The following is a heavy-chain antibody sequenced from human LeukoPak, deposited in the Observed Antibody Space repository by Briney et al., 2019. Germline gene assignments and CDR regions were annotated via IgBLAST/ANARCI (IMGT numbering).Heavy chain of an antibody. D-gene: IGHD3-3*01. J-gene: IGHJ6*03. CDR1: GGSISSYY. V-gene: IGHV4-4*07. Sequence: PSETLSLTCTVSGGSISSYYWSWIRQPAGKGLEWIGRIYTSGSTNYNPSLKSRVTMSVDTSKNQFSLKLSSVTAADTAVYYCARDSSDYDFWSGYTMDVWGKGTTVTVSS. CDR3: ARDSSDYDFWSGYTMDV. CDR2: IYTSGST.